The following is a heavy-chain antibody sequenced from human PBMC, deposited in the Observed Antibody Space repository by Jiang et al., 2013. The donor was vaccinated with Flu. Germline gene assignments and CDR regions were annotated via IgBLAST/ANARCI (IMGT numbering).Heavy chain of an antibody. CDR2: IYPGDSDT. Sequence: GAEVKKPGESLKISCKVSGYRFTNFWIAWVRQLPGKGLEWMGVIYPGDSDTRYSPSFEGQVTISADESITTAYLQWSSLKASDTAMYYCARHRGTYYDVLTGPWMDYWGQGTQVIVSP. D-gene: IGHD3-9*01. CDR1: GYRFTNFW. V-gene: IGHV5-51*01. CDR3: ARHRGTYYDVLTGPWMDY. J-gene: IGHJ4*02.